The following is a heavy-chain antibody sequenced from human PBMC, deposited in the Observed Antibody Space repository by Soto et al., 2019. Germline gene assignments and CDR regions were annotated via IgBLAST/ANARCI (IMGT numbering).Heavy chain of an antibody. CDR1: GYTFTSYG. D-gene: IGHD2-2*01. CDR2: ISAYNGNT. CDR3: ARAGGGVVPAALPEGGADY. J-gene: IGHJ4*02. Sequence: QVQLVQSGAEVKKPGASVKVSCKASGYTFTSYGISWVRQAPGQGLEWMGWISAYNGNTNYAQKLQGRVTMTTDTTTSTAYMELRSLRSDDTAVYYCARAGGGVVPAALPEGGADYWGQGTLVTVSS. V-gene: IGHV1-18*01.